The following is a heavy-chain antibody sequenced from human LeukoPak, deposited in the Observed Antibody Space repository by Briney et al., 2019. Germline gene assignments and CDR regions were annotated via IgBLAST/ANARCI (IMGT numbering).Heavy chain of an antibody. J-gene: IGHJ6*03. CDR3: ARAGHQGTGTTAYYMDV. Sequence: GASVKVSCKASGYTFTSYYMHWVRQAPGQGLEWMGIINPSGGSTSYAQKFQGRVTMTRDMSTSTVYMEPSSLRSEDTAVYYCARAGHQGTGTTAYYMDVWGKGTTVTVSS. CDR2: INPSGGST. D-gene: IGHD1-7*01. CDR1: GYTFTSYY. V-gene: IGHV1-46*01.